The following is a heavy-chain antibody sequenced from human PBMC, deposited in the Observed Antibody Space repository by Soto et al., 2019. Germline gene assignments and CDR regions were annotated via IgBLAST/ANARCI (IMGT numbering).Heavy chain of an antibody. CDR1: GGSISSGGYY. J-gene: IGHJ6*02. Sequence: SETLSLTCTVSGGSISSGGYYWSWIRQHPGKGLEWIGYIYYSGSTYYNPSLKSRVTISVDTSKNQFSLKLSSVTAADTAVYYCARDQRVPAAPALYYYYGMDVWGQGTTVTVSS. V-gene: IGHV4-31*03. CDR2: IYYSGST. D-gene: IGHD2-2*01. CDR3: ARDQRVPAAPALYYYYGMDV.